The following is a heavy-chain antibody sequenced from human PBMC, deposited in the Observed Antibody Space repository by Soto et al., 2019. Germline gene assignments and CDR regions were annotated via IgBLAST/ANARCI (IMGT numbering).Heavy chain of an antibody. D-gene: IGHD3-22*01. J-gene: IGHJ5*02. V-gene: IGHV4-34*01. CDR2: INHSGST. Sequence: SETLSLTCAVYGGSFSGYYWSWIRQPPGKGLEWIGEINHSGSTNYNPSLKSRVTISVDTSKNQFSLKLSSVTAADTAVYYCARGSRNLDSSGYYIPGKNWFDPWGQGTLVTVSS. CDR1: GGSFSGYY. CDR3: ARGSRNLDSSGYYIPGKNWFDP.